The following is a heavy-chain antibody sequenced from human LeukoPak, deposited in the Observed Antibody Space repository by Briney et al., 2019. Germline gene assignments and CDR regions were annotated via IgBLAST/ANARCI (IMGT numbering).Heavy chain of an antibody. V-gene: IGHV4-30-2*01. Sequence: SETLSLTCAVSGGSISSGGYSWSWIRQPPGKGLEWIGYIYHSGSTYYNPSLKSRVTISVDRSKNQFSLKLSSVTAADTAVYYCAREAHTLYYFDYWGQGTLVTVSS. J-gene: IGHJ4*02. D-gene: IGHD3-16*01. CDR3: AREAHTLYYFDY. CDR1: GGSISSGGYS. CDR2: IYHSGST.